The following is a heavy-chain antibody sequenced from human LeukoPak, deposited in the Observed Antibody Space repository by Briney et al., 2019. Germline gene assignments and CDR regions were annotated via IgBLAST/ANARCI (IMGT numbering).Heavy chain of an antibody. D-gene: IGHD3-3*01. CDR1: GYSFTSYW. Sequence: GESLKISCKGSGYSFTSYWIGWVRQMPGKGLEWMGIIYPGDSDTRYSPSFQGQVTISADKSISTAYLQWSSLKASDTATYYCARHGADFWSGHMAGYWGQGTLVTVSS. V-gene: IGHV5-51*01. CDR3: ARHGADFWSGHMAGY. CDR2: IYPGDSDT. J-gene: IGHJ4*02.